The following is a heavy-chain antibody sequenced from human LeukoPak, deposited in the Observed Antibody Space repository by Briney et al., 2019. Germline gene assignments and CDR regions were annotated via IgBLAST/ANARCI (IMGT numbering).Heavy chain of an antibody. V-gene: IGHV4-59*01. CDR1: GGSISSYY. Sequence: ETLSLTCTVTGGSISSYYWSWIRQPPGKGLEWIGYIYYTGSTNYNPSLKSRVTISVDTSKNQFSLKLSSVTAADTAVYYCARQQLSQLYYFDNWGQGTLVTVSS. J-gene: IGHJ4*02. CDR2: IYYTGST. D-gene: IGHD6-13*01. CDR3: ARQQLSQLYYFDN.